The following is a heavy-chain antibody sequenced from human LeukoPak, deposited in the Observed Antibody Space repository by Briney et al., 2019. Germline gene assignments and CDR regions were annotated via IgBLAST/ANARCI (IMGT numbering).Heavy chain of an antibody. CDR1: GFTFSSYA. CDR3: ANSLGLSRFGEPFVDY. J-gene: IGHJ4*02. CDR2: ISGSGGST. Sequence: PGGSLRLSCAASGFTFSSYAMSWVRQAPGKGLEWVSAISGSGGSTYYADSVKGRFTISRDNSKNTLYLQMNSLRAEDTAVYYCANSLGLSRFGEPFVDYWGQGTLVTVSS. V-gene: IGHV3-23*01. D-gene: IGHD3-10*01.